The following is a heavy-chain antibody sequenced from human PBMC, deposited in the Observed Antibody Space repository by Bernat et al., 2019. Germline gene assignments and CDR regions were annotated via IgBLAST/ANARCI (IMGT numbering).Heavy chain of an antibody. Sequence: QVQLVQSGSELRKPGASVKVSCKASGYTFTSYAMNWVRQAPGQGLEWMGWINTNTGNPTYAQGFTGRFVFSLDTSVSTAYLQICSLKAEDTAVYYCARTYYDFWSGQYYYYYMDVWGKGTTVTVSS. CDR1: GYTFTSYA. J-gene: IGHJ6*03. V-gene: IGHV7-4-1*01. CDR3: ARTYYDFWSGQYYYYYMDV. D-gene: IGHD3-3*01. CDR2: INTNTGNP.